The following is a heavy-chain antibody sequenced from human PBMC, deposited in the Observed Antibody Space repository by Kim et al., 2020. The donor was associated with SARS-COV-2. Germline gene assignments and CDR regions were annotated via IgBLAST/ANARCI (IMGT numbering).Heavy chain of an antibody. V-gene: IGHV1-18*01. CDR3: ARDWQIGYCSALDY. J-gene: IGHJ4*02. Sequence: AQKLQGRVTMTTDTSTSTAYMELRSLRSDDTAVYYCARDWQIGYCSALDYWGQGTLVTVSS. D-gene: IGHD2-8*02.